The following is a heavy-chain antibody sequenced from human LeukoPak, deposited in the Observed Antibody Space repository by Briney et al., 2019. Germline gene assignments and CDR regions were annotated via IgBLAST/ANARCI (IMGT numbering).Heavy chain of an antibody. V-gene: IGHV1-2*02. CDR2: INPNSGGT. J-gene: IGHJ4*02. Sequence: GASVKVSCTASGYTFTGYYMHWVRQAPGQGLEWMGWINPNSGGTNYAQKFQGRVTMTRDTSISTAYMELSRLRSDDTAVYYCARDNLAYCGGDCSLDYWGQGTLVTVSS. CDR1: GYTFTGYY. CDR3: ARDNLAYCGGDCSLDY. D-gene: IGHD2-21*02.